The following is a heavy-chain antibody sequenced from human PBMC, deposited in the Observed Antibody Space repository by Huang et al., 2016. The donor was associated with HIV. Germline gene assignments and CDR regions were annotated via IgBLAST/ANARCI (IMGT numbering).Heavy chain of an antibody. CDR1: GVSLKRYS. CDR2: VFHSGRT. J-gene: IGHJ5*01. CDR3: VRGELLHQLSSTWFDS. V-gene: IGHV4-34*02. D-gene: IGHD1-7*01. Sequence: QEQLQQWGAGLLKPSDTLSLTCAVYGVSLKRYSWNWIRQTPEKGLEWIGEVFHSGRTNYSPYFDGRVTMSVETLKNQFSLRYINVAAADTAVYYWVRGELLHQLSSTWFDSWGQGNMVTVSS.